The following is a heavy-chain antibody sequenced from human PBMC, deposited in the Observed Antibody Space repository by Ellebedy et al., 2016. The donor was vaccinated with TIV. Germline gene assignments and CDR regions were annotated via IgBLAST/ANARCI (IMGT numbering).Heavy chain of an antibody. CDR3: AKDDTSGYDPPFDY. V-gene: IGHV3-21*04. CDR1: GFTFSSYS. CDR2: ISSSSSYI. D-gene: IGHD5-12*01. Sequence: GESLKISXAASGFTFSSYSMNWVRQAPGKGLEWVSSISSSSSYIYYADSVKGRFTISRDNAKNSLYLQMNSLRAEDTAVYYCAKDDTSGYDPPFDYWGQGTLVTVSS. J-gene: IGHJ4*02.